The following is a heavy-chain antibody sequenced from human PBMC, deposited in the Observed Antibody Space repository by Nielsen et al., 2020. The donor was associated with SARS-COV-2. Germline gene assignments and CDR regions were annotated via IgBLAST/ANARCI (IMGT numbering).Heavy chain of an antibody. V-gene: IGHV3-30-3*01. CDR2: ISYDGSND. CDR1: GFTFSSYA. CDR3: ARHLRGYIDY. Sequence: GGSLRLSCAASGFTFSSYAMHWVRQAPGKGLEWVAVISYDGSNDYYADSVRGRFTISRDNSKNTLFLQMNSLRAEDTAVYYCARHLRGYIDYWGQGTLVTVSS. J-gene: IGHJ4*02.